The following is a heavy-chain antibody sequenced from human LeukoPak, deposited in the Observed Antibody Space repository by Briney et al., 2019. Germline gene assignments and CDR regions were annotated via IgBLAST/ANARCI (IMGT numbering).Heavy chain of an antibody. V-gene: IGHV3-23*01. CDR3: AKAGSGSYYFSYYYYYMDV. Sequence: GGSLRLSCAASGFTFSNYAMTWVRQAPGKGLEWVSAITGSGGSTYYTDPVKGRFTISRDNSKNTLYLQMNSLRPEDTAVYYCAKAGSGSYYFSYYYYYMDVWGKGTTVTVSS. J-gene: IGHJ6*03. CDR2: ITGSGGST. D-gene: IGHD3-10*01. CDR1: GFTFSNYA.